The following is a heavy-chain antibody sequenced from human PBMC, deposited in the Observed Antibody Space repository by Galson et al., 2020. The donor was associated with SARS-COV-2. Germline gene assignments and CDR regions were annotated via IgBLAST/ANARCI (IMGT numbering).Heavy chain of an antibody. CDR1: GFTFSDYY. V-gene: IGHV3-11*01. Sequence: KIGESLKISCAASGFTFSDYYMIWIRQAPGKGLEWVSYISSSGTTIFHADSVKGRFSVSRDNAKSSLFLQMESLRVDDTAVYYCARVGVVGAPEGFDYWGQGTLVNVSS. CDR2: ISSSGTTI. J-gene: IGHJ4*02. CDR3: ARVGVVGAPEGFDY. D-gene: IGHD1-26*01.